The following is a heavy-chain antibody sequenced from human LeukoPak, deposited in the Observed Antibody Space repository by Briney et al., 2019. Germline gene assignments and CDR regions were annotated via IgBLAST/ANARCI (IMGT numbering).Heavy chain of an antibody. J-gene: IGHJ6*03. D-gene: IGHD6-25*01. CDR3: ARLVFFDYISAVTEVSFYYMDA. Sequence: SETLSLTCTVSGDSVSSSHWSWIRQPPGMGLEWIGDMYTSGSTNYNPSLKTRVTLSTDTSRNQLSLRLRSLTAADTAVYYCARLVFFDYISAVTEVSFYYMDAWGKGTTVIVSS. CDR1: GDSVSSSH. CDR2: MYTSGST. V-gene: IGHV4-4*09.